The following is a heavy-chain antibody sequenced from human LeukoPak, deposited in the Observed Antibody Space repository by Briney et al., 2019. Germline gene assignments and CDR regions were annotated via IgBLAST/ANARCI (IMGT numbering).Heavy chain of an antibody. D-gene: IGHD3-16*01. J-gene: IGHJ4*02. V-gene: IGHV3-53*01. Sequence: LAGGSLRLSCAASGFTVSSNYMSWVRQAPGKGLEWVSVIYSGGSTYYADSVKGRFTISRDNSKNTLYLQMSSLRAEDTAVYYCARWGTYFSSPRHFDYWGQGTLVTVSS. CDR3: ARWGTYFSSPRHFDY. CDR1: GFTVSSNY. CDR2: IYSGGST.